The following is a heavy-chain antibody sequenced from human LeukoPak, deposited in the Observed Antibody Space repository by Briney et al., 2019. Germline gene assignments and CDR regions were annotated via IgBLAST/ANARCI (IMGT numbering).Heavy chain of an antibody. CDR1: RGTFSSYA. V-gene: IGHV1-69*01. J-gene: IGHJ4*02. D-gene: IGHD2-2*01. Sequence: GASVKVSCKASRGTFSSYAISWVRQAPGQGLEWMGGIIPIFGTANYAQKFQGRVTITADESTSTAYMELSSLRSEDTAVYYCARSSIVVVPAAMNYWGQGTLVTVSS. CDR3: ARSSIVVVPAAMNY. CDR2: IIPIFGTA.